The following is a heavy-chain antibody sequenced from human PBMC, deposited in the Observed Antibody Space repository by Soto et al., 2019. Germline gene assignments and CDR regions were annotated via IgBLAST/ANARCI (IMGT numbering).Heavy chain of an antibody. CDR2: ITGGGGST. J-gene: IGHJ4*02. D-gene: IGHD1-7*01. CDR1: GFTFSTYA. V-gene: IGHV3-23*01. Sequence: EVQLLESGGGLVQPGGSLRLSCAASGFTFSTYAVSWVRQAPGKGLEWVSAITGGGGSTYYADSVKGRFTISRDDSKNTLYLQMNSLRAEDTAVYYCAKDFGWNYKYFHYWGQGTLVTVSS. CDR3: AKDFGWNYKYFHY.